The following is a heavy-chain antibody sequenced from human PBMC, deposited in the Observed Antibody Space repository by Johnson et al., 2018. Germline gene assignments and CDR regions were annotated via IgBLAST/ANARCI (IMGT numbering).Heavy chain of an antibody. Sequence: EVQLVETGGGLGQPGRSLRLSCTASGLTFGDYDLSWFRQAPGKGLEWVGFIRSTTYGGTTEYAASVKGRFTISIDDSNSIAYLQMNSVKTEDTAVYYCSRGGGTIFGVVIDAFDIWGQGTMVTVSS. V-gene: IGHV3-49*03. CDR3: SRGGGTIFGVVIDAFDI. CDR2: IRSTTYGGTT. D-gene: IGHD3-3*01. J-gene: IGHJ3*02. CDR1: GLTFGDYD.